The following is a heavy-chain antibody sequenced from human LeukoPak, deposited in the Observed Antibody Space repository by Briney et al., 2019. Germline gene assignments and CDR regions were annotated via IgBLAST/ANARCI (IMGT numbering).Heavy chain of an antibody. D-gene: IGHD4-17*01. Sequence: ASVKVSCKASGFTFTSSAVQWVRQARGQRLEWIGWIVVGSGNTNYAQKLQERVTITRDMSTSTAYMELSSLRSEDTAVYYCAAEPTTVTKYYFDYWGQGTLVTVSS. CDR3: AAEPTTVTKYYFDY. CDR2: IVVGSGNT. J-gene: IGHJ4*02. CDR1: GFTFTSSA. V-gene: IGHV1-58*01.